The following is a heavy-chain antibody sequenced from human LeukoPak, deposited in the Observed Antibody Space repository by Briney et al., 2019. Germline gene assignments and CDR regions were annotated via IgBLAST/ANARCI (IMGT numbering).Heavy chain of an antibody. D-gene: IGHD2-2*02. J-gene: IGHJ4*02. V-gene: IGHV5-51*01. CDR1: GYSFTSYW. Sequence: GESLKISCKGSGYSFTSYWIGWVRPMPGKGLEWMGIIYPGDSDTRYSPSFQGQVTISADKSISTAYLQWSSLKASDTAMYYCARSNGYCSSTSCYTSDYWGQGTLVTVSS. CDR2: IYPGDSDT. CDR3: ARSNGYCSSTSCYTSDY.